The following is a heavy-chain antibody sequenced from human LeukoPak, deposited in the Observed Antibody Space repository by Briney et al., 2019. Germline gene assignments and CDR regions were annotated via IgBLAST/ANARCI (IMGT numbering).Heavy chain of an antibody. D-gene: IGHD4-23*01. CDR3: ARAGGPPRGTWFDP. V-gene: IGHV1-2*02. CDR2: INPNSGGT. J-gene: IGHJ5*02. CDR1: GYTFTGYY. Sequence: VASVKVSCEASGYTFTGYYMHWGRQAPGQGLVWRGWINPNSGGTNYAQKFQGRVTTTRDTSISTAYMELSKLRSDDTAVYYCARAGGPPRGTWFDPWGQGTLVTVSS.